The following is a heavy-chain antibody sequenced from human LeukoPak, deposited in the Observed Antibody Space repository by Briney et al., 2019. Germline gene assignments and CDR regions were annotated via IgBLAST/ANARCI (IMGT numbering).Heavy chain of an antibody. V-gene: IGHV1-69*06. CDR2: IIPIFGTA. D-gene: IGHD2-2*01. CDR3: ARGEVVPAAIGAFDI. J-gene: IGHJ3*02. CDR1: GGTFSSYA. Sequence: SVKVSCKASGGTFSSYAISWVRQAPGQGLEWMGGIIPIFGTANYAQEFQGRVTITADKSTSTAYMELSSLRSEDTAVYYCARGEVVPAAIGAFDIWGQGTMVTVSS.